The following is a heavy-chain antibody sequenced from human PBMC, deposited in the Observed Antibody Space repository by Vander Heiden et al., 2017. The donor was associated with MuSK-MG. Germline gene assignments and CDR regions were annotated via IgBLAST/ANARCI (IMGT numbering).Heavy chain of an antibody. D-gene: IGHD3-22*01. V-gene: IGHV4-61*02. J-gene: IGHJ4*02. CDR1: GGSISSDNYY. CDR3: ARGRLFYSYSGGYYTYFDS. Sequence: QVQLQESGPGLVKPSQTLSLTCTVSGGSISSDNYYWTWIRQPAGKGLEWIGRIYSSGSTNYNPSLKSRVTMSVDTSKNQFSLKLTSVTAADTAVYTCARGRLFYSYSGGYYTYFDSWGQGTLVTVSS. CDR2: IYSSGST.